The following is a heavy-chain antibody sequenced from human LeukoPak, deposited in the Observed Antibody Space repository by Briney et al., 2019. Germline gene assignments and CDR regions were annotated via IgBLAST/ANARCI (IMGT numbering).Heavy chain of an antibody. V-gene: IGHV4-39*01. CDR3: ARRSHCTGDSCYPV. CDR1: GDSMPSSNHY. D-gene: IGHD2-15*01. CDR2: IYYGGST. Sequence: PSETLSLTCTVSGDSMPSSNHYWVWIRQPPGKGLEWIGSIYYGGSTYYNPSLKSRVTISQDTSKNQFSLKVNTVTAADTAVYHCARRSHCTGDSCYPVWGQGTTVTVSS. J-gene: IGHJ6*02.